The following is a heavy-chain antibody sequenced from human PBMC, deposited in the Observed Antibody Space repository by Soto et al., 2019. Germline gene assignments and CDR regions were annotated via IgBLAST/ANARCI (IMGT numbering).Heavy chain of an antibody. V-gene: IGHV1-18*01. J-gene: IGHJ4*02. D-gene: IGHD1-1*01. Sequence: QVHLVQSGAEVKKPGASVKVSCKGSGYTFTTYGITWVRQAPGEGLERMGWISAHNGNTNYAQKLHGRVTVTRDTSTSTAYMELRNLRSDDPAVYYCAGGRYGDYWGQGALVTVSS. CDR3: AGGRYGDY. CDR1: GYTFTTYG. CDR2: ISAHNGNT.